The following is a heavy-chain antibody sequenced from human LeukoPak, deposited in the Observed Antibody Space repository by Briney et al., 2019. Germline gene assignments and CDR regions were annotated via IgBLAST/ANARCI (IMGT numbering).Heavy chain of an antibody. V-gene: IGHV1-2*02. CDR2: INPNSGGT. Sequence: ASVKVSCKASGYTFTGYYMHWVRQAPGQGLEWMGWINPNSGGTNYAQKFQGRVTMTRDTSISTAYMELSRLRSDDMAVYYCASWGCSSTSCRYMDVWGKGTTVTVSS. J-gene: IGHJ6*03. CDR1: GYTFTGYY. CDR3: ASWGCSSTSCRYMDV. D-gene: IGHD2-2*01.